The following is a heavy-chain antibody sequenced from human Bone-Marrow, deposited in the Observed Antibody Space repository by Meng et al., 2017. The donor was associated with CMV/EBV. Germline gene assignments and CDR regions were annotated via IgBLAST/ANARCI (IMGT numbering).Heavy chain of an antibody. CDR2: MNPNSGNT. J-gene: IGHJ6*02. Sequence: ASVKVSCKASGYTFTSYYMHWVRQATGQGLEWMGWMNPNSGNTGYAQKFQGRVTMTRNTSISTAYMELSSLRSEDTAVYYCARTSTNYYYYGMDVWGQGTTVTVSS. CDR1: GYTFTSYY. D-gene: IGHD4-11*01. V-gene: IGHV1-8*02. CDR3: ARTSTNYYYYGMDV.